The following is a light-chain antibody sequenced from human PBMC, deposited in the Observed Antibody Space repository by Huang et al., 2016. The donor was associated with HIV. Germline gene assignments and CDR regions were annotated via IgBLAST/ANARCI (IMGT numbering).Light chain of an antibody. CDR1: QTFLYNSKSESF. CDR3: QQYSTIPT. Sequence: DIVVTQSPDSLAVSLGARATINCKSSQTFLYNSKSESFIALSQQGPGQSPKLLIQGASARHAGVPERFSGSVSETNFTLTINGLQPEDVAIYFCQQYSTIPTFGGGTKVDI. CDR2: GAS. V-gene: IGKV4-1*01. J-gene: IGKJ4*01.